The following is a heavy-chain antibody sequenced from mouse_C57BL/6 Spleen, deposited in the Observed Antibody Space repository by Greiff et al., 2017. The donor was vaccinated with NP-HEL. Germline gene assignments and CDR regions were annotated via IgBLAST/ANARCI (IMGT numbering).Heavy chain of an antibody. CDR2: IDPEDGET. J-gene: IGHJ3*01. Sequence: VQLQQSGAELVKPGASVKLSCTASGFNITDYYMHWVKQRTEQGLEWIGRIDPEDGETKYAPKFQGKATIPADTASNTAYLQLSSLTSEDTAVYYGARMYYGSRGWFAYWGQGTLVTVSA. D-gene: IGHD1-1*01. V-gene: IGHV14-2*01. CDR3: ARMYYGSRGWFAY. CDR1: GFNITDYY.